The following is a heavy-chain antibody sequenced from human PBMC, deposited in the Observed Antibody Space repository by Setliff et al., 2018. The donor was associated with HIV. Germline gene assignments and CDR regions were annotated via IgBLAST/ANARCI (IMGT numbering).Heavy chain of an antibody. CDR3: ARDQKGYSYGYFDS. D-gene: IGHD5-18*01. CDR2: ITYSGSA. CDR1: GGSISSDDYY. V-gene: IGHV4-30-4*08. Sequence: SETLSLTCTVSGGSISSDDYYWNWIRQPPGKGLEWIGYITYSGSAYYNPSLKSRVTISIDTSNNQISLRLSSVTAADKAVYYCARDQKGYSYGYFDSWGQGTLVTVSS. J-gene: IGHJ4*02.